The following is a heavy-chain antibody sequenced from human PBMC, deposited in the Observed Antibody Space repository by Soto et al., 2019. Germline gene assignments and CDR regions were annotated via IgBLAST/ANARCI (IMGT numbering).Heavy chain of an antibody. CDR1: GGNFRDYY. Sequence: LSYAVYGGNFRDYYWSWIRQPPGKGLEWIGEINHSGSTNYNSSLKSRVTISVDTSKNQFSLKLSSVTAADTAVYYCAGGYYGMDVWGQGTTVTVSS. J-gene: IGHJ6*02. CDR2: INHSGST. CDR3: AGGYYGMDV. V-gene: IGHV4-34*08.